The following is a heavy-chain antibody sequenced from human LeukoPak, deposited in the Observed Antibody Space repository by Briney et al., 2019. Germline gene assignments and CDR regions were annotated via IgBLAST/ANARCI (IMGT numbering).Heavy chain of an antibody. V-gene: IGHV1-18*04. D-gene: IGHD5-12*01. CDR2: ISAYNGNT. Sequence: ASVKASCTASGYTFTGYYMHWVRQAPGQGLEWMGWISAYNGNTNYAQKLQGRVTMTTDTSTSTAYMELRSLRSDDTAVYYCARIPGRLRADYYYYYMDVWGKGTTVTVSS. CDR1: GYTFTGYY. J-gene: IGHJ6*03. CDR3: ARIPGRLRADYYYYYMDV.